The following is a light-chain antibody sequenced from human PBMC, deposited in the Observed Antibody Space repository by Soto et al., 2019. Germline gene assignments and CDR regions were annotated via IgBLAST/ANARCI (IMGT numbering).Light chain of an antibody. Sequence: QSVLTQPPSVSAAPGQRVTISCSGSNSNIGNNYVSWYQQFPGTAPRPLIYDSSKRPSEIPDRFSGSKSGTSATLDITGLQTGDEADYYCGTWDSAGRVVFGGGTKLTVL. CDR1: NSNIGNNY. V-gene: IGLV1-51*01. CDR3: GTWDSAGRVV. J-gene: IGLJ3*02. CDR2: DSS.